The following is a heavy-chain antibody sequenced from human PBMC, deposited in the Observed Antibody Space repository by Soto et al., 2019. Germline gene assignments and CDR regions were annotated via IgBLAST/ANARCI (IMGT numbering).Heavy chain of an antibody. Sequence: SGAALVNPTQTLAQTCSFSWFSLNKKGVSLGWIRQPPGKALEWLALIYWDDDKRYSPSLKSRLTITKDTSKNQVVLTMTNMDPVDTATYYCVYSRQPPAYVTADYFDYWRQGTLVSVSS. D-gene: IGHD2-21*02. CDR3: VYSRQPPAYVTADYFDY. CDR1: WFSLNKKGVS. CDR2: IYWDDDK. J-gene: IGHJ4*01. V-gene: IGHV2-5*02.